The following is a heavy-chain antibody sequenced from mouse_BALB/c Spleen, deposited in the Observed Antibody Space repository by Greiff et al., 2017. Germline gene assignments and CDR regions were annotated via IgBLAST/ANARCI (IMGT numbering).Heavy chain of an antibody. J-gene: IGHJ4*01. CDR3: TRLDGNFSNYYAMDY. CDR2: INPSNGGT. D-gene: IGHD2-1*01. Sequence: VQLQESGAELVKPGASVKLSCKASGYTFPSYYMYWVKQRPGQGLEWIGEINPSNGGTNFNEKFKSKATLTVDKSSSTAYMQLSSLTSEDSAVYYCTRLDGNFSNYYAMDYWGQGTSVTVSS. CDR1: GYTFPSYY. V-gene: IGHV1S81*02.